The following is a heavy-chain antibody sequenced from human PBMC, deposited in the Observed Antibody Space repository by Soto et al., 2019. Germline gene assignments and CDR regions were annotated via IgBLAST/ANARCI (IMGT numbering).Heavy chain of an antibody. J-gene: IGHJ6*03. CDR1: GFTFSGAA. CDR3: TRHDGGYSGYDLFYGYYYYYMDV. Sequence: EVQLVESGGGLVQPGGSLKLSCAASGFTFSGAAIHWVRQASGKGLEWVGRIRSKANSYATVYAASVKGRFTISRDDSKNTAYLQMNSLEIEDTAVYYCTRHDGGYSGYDLFYGYYYYYMDVWGRGTTVTVSS. D-gene: IGHD5-12*01. V-gene: IGHV3-73*01. CDR2: IRSKANSYAT.